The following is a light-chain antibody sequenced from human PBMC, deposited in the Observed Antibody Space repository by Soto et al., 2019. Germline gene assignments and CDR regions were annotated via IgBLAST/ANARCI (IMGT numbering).Light chain of an antibody. V-gene: IGKV1-6*01. Sequence: AIQMTQSPSSLSASVGDRVTITCRASQVIRNDLGWYQQKPGKAPKLLIYGASNLQSGVPSRFSGSGSGTDFTLTSTTRQLEDFATYYYLREHNCPWTFGQVTKVYI. CDR2: GAS. CDR3: LREHNCPWT. J-gene: IGKJ1*01. CDR1: QVIRND.